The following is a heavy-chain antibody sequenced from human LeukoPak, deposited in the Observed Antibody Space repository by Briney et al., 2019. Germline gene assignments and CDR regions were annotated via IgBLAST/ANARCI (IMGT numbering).Heavy chain of an antibody. CDR1: GFTFSSYS. Sequence: GGSLRLSCAASGFTFSSYSVNWARQAPGKGLEWVSSISNSSSYIYYADSVKGRFTISRDNAKSSLYLQMNSLRAEDTAVYYCARLGSYAVLDYWGQGTLVAVSS. J-gene: IGHJ4*02. D-gene: IGHD1-26*01. CDR2: ISNSSSYI. V-gene: IGHV3-21*01. CDR3: ARLGSYAVLDY.